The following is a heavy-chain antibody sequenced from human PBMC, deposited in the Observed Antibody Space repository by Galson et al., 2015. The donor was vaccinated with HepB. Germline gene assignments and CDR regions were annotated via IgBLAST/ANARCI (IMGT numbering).Heavy chain of an antibody. Sequence: PALVNPTQTLTLTCTFSGFSLSTSGVGVGWIRQPPGKALEWLALIYWDDDKRYSPSLKSRLTITKDTSKNQVVLTMTNMDPVDTATYYCAHRRSYGDKYYFDYWGQGTLVTVSS. V-gene: IGHV2-5*02. CDR1: GFSLSTSGVG. J-gene: IGHJ4*02. CDR2: IYWDDDK. CDR3: AHRRSYGDKYYFDY. D-gene: IGHD4-23*01.